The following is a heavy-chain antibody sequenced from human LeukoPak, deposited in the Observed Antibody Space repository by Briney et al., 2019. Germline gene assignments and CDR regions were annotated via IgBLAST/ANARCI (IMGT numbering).Heavy chain of an antibody. CDR1: GGSISSGGYY. V-gene: IGHV4-30-2*01. D-gene: IGHD6-13*01. CDR3: ARALSSSWSRRNPNWFDP. CDR2: IYHSGST. Sequence: PSETLSLTCTVSGGSISSGGYYWSWIRQPPGKGLEWIGYIYHSGSTYYNPSLKSRVTISVDRSKNQFSLKLSSVTAADTAVYYCARALSSSWSRRNPNWFDPWGQGTLVTVSS. J-gene: IGHJ5*02.